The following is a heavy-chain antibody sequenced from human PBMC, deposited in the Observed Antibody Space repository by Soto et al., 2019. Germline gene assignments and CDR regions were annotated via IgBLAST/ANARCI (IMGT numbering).Heavy chain of an antibody. V-gene: IGHV4-61*01. CDR2: IYSSGST. CDR1: DGSVSSGSYY. CDR3: ARDSLALFDS. J-gene: IGHJ4*02. Sequence: SETLSLTCTVSDGSVSSGSYYWTWMRQPPGKGLEWIGYIYSSGSTLYNPSLKSRVIISADTSMNQFSLKLSSVTAADTAVYYCARDSLALFDSWGQGTLVTVSS. D-gene: IGHD5-12*01.